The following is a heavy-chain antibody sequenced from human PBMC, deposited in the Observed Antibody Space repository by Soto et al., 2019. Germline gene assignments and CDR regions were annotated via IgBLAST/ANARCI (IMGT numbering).Heavy chain of an antibody. Sequence: ASDTLSLTCTVSGDSISSGSYWGWIRQPPGEGPEWIASIYHGGTTFYNPSLKSRVSISVDTSKNQFSLSLTSVTAADTATYYCARVHVMVVAGSTFDYWGPGTLVTVPQ. V-gene: IGHV4-38-2*02. CDR1: GDSISSGSY. CDR2: IYHGGTT. CDR3: ARVHVMVVAGSTFDY. D-gene: IGHD6-19*01. J-gene: IGHJ4*03.